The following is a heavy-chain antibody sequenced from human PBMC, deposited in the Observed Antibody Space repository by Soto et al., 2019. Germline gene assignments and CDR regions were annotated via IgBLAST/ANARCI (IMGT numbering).Heavy chain of an antibody. J-gene: IGHJ6*02. CDR3: ARDREAWYYDFWSGYYKPSYYYYGMDV. D-gene: IGHD3-3*01. CDR2: ISAYNGNT. Sequence: QVQLVQSGAEVKKPGASVKVSCKASGYTFTSYGISWVRQAPGQGLEWMGWISAYNGNTNYAQKLQGRVTMTTDTSTSTAYMELRSLRSDDTAVYYCARDREAWYYDFWSGYYKPSYYYYGMDVWGQGTTVTVSS. V-gene: IGHV1-18*01. CDR1: GYTFTSYG.